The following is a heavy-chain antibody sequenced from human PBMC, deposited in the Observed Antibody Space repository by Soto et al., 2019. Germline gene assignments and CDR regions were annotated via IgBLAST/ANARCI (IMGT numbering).Heavy chain of an antibody. CDR1: GFTFSSYA. V-gene: IGHV3-64D*06. J-gene: IGHJ5*02. CDR3: VKDLAVVVNYH. CDR2: ISSNGGST. D-gene: IGHD3-22*01. Sequence: GGSLRLSCSASGFTFSSYAMHWVRQAPGKGLEYVSAISSNGGSTYYADSVKGRFTISRDNSKNTLYLQMSSLRAEDTAVHYCVKDLAVVVNYHWGQGTLVTVSS.